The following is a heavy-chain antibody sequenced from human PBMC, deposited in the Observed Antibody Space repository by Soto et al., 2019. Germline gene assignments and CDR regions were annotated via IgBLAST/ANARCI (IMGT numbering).Heavy chain of an antibody. D-gene: IGHD3-3*01. CDR1: GFTFSSYA. CDR2: ISGSGGST. J-gene: IGHJ4*02. Sequence: HPGGSLRLSCTASGFTFSSYAMSWVRQAPGKGLEWVSAISGSGGSTYYADSVKGRFTISRDNSKNTLYLQMNSLRAEDTAVYYCAKDXLWTYYDFWSGSYYFDYWGQGTLVTVSS. CDR3: AKDXLWTYYDFWSGSYYFDY. V-gene: IGHV3-23*01.